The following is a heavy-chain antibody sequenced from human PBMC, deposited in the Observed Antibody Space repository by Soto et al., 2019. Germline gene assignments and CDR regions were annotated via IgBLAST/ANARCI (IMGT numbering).Heavy chain of an antibody. CDR3: AKDQYYDAGFDY. CDR1: GFTFSNYA. CDR2: ISGSGGSISGGGGST. V-gene: IGHV3-23*01. J-gene: IGHJ4*02. Sequence: GGSLRLSCAASGFTFSNYAMNWVRQAPGKGLEWVSAISGSGGSISGGGGSTYYADSVQGRFTISRDNSRNTPYLHMNSLRVDDTAIYYCAKDQYYDAGFDYWGQGTLVTVSS. D-gene: IGHD3-3*01.